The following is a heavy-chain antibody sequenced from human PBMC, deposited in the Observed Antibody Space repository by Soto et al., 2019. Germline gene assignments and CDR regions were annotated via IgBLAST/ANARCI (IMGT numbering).Heavy chain of an antibody. CDR1: GFTFSSYG. D-gene: IGHD6-13*01. J-gene: IGHJ6*02. V-gene: IGHV3-33*01. CDR2: VWYDGSNK. Sequence: QVQLVESGGGVVQPGRSLRLSCAASGFTFSSYGMHWVREAPGKGLGWVAVVWYDGSNKYYADSVKGRFTISRANSKIPLYLQMNRLRAKDTAVYYFVRDIAAAGTSYYYYGMDGWGLATTVTVSS. CDR3: VRDIAAAGTSYYYYGMDG.